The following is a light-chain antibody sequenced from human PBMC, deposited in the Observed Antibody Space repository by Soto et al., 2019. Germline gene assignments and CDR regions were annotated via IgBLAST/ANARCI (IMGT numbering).Light chain of an antibody. CDR3: CSYAGGYTHAV. V-gene: IGLV2-11*01. CDR2: DVS. Sequence: QSALTQPRSVSGPPGQSVSSSCSGTSSDVGTYNYVSWYQQHPGKAPKLMIYDVSKRPSGVPDRFSGSKSGNTASLTISGLQAEDEADYYCCSYAGGYTHAVFGGGTK. J-gene: IGLJ2*01. CDR1: SSDVGTYNY.